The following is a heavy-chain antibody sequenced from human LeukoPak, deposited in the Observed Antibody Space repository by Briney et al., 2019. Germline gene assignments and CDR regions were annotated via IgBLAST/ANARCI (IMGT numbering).Heavy chain of an antibody. CDR1: GFTFSSYS. Sequence: GGSLRLSCAASGFTFSSYSMIWVRQAPGKGLEWVSYVSGSSSTIYYADSVKGRFTISRDNAKNSLYLQMNSLRAEDTAVYFCARDSYSRIDYWGQGTLVTVSS. V-gene: IGHV3-48*01. CDR2: VSGSSSTI. D-gene: IGHD6-13*01. J-gene: IGHJ4*02. CDR3: ARDSYSRIDY.